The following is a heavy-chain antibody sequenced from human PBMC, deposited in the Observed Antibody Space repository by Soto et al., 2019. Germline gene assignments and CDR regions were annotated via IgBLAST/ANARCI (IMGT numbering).Heavy chain of an antibody. CDR3: ARIGYSSSSFDY. J-gene: IGHJ4*02. V-gene: IGHV3-7*01. CDR2: IKQDGSQK. D-gene: IGHD6-6*01. CDR1: GFTFSNYW. Sequence: EVQLVESGGGSVQPGGSLRLSCAASGFTFSNYWMSWVRQAPGKGLEWVANIKQDGSQKYYVDSLKGRFTISRDNAKNSVYLQMNSLRADDAAVYYCARIGYSSSSFDYWGQGTLVTVSS.